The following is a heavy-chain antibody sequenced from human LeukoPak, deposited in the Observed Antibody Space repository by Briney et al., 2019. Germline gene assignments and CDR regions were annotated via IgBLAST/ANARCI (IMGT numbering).Heavy chain of an antibody. CDR2: INHTGGT. CDR1: GESFSGYY. Sequence: SETLSLTCAVCGESFSGYYWSWIRQTPRKGLEWIGEINHTGGTNYNPSLKSRVTISGDTSKNQFSLKLSSVTATDTAMYYCARRPRNSGTYDGPSGLDYWGQGTPVTVSS. D-gene: IGHD1-26*01. CDR3: ARRPRNSGTYDGPSGLDY. V-gene: IGHV4-34*01. J-gene: IGHJ4*02.